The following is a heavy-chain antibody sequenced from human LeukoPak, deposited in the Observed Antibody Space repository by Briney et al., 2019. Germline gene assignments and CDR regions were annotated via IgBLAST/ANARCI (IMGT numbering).Heavy chain of an antibody. J-gene: IGHJ4*02. CDR1: GFTFSSYG. V-gene: IGHV3-74*01. D-gene: IGHD2/OR15-2a*01. CDR2: IKSDGSST. Sequence: GGSLRLSCAASGFTFSSYGMHWVRQAPGKGLVWVSRIKSDGSSTSYADSVKGRFTISRDNAKNTMYLQMNSLRAEDTALYYCARERRELLSFDYWGQGTLVTVSS. CDR3: ARERRELLSFDY.